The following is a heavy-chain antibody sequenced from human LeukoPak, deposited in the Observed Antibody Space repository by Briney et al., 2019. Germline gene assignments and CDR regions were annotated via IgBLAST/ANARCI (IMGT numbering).Heavy chain of an antibody. CDR1: GGSFSGYY. CDR2: INHSGST. D-gene: IGHD6-6*01. J-gene: IGHJ4*02. Sequence: SETLSLTCAVYGGSFSGYYWSWIRQPPGKGLEWIGEINHSGSTNYNPSLKSRVTISVDTSKNQFSLKLSSVTAADTAVYYCARAGSSPPDYWGQGTLVTVSS. V-gene: IGHV4-34*01. CDR3: ARAGSSPPDY.